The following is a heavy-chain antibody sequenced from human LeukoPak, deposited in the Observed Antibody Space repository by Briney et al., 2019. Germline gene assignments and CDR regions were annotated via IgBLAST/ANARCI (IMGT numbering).Heavy chain of an antibody. D-gene: IGHD6-6*01. Sequence: ASVKVSCKASGYTFTSYDINWVRQATGQGLEWMGWMNPNSGNTGYAQKFQGRVTMTRNTSKSTAYMELSSLRSEDTAVYYCARGVRAARTYYYYMDVWGKGTTVTVSS. V-gene: IGHV1-8*01. CDR2: MNPNSGNT. CDR1: GYTFTSYD. CDR3: ARGVRAARTYYYYMDV. J-gene: IGHJ6*03.